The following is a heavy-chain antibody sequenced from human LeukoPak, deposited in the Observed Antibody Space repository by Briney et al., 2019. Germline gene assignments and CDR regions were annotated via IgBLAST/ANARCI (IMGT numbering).Heavy chain of an antibody. J-gene: IGHJ6*02. Sequence: PSETLSLTCTVSGGSISSSSYYWGWIRQPPGKGLEWIGSIYYSGSTYYNPSLKSRVTISVDTSKNQFSLKLSSVTAADTAVYYCARHPIRYFDWFPDDGMDVWGQGTTVTVSS. V-gene: IGHV4-39*01. D-gene: IGHD3-9*01. CDR1: GGSISSSSYY. CDR3: ARHPIRYFDWFPDDGMDV. CDR2: IYYSGST.